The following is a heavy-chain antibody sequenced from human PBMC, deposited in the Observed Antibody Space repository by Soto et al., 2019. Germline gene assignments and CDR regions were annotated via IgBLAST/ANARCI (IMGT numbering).Heavy chain of an antibody. Sequence: PGGSLRLSCAASGFSFDTYAMHWVRQAPGKGLEWVAVISYDGNNKDYADSVKGRITSSRDSSKNMAYLQMNSLRPDDTAVYFCARDPTAFGSISVAGSGFDIWGQGTLVTVSS. CDR3: ARDPTAFGSISVAGSGFDI. D-gene: IGHD6-19*01. J-gene: IGHJ3*02. CDR2: ISYDGNNK. V-gene: IGHV3-30-3*01. CDR1: GFSFDTYA.